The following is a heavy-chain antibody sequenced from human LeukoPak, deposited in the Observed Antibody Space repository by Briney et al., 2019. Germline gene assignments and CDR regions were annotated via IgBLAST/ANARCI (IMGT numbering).Heavy chain of an antibody. CDR3: ARVPRDSSGYQFDY. CDR1: GYTFTSYD. Sequence: ASVKVSCKASGYTFTSYDINWVRQATGQGLEWMGWMNPNSGNTGYAQKFQGRVTMTRNTSISTAYMELSSLRSEDTAVYYCARVPRDSSGYQFDYWGQGTLVTVSS. CDR2: MNPNSGNT. D-gene: IGHD3-22*01. J-gene: IGHJ4*02. V-gene: IGHV1-8*01.